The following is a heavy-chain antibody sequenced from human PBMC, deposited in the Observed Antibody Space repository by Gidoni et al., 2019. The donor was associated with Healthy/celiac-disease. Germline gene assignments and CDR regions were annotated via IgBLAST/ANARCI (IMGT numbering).Heavy chain of an antibody. V-gene: IGHV1-3*01. CDR1: GYTFTSYA. D-gene: IGHD2-2*01. CDR2: INAGNGNT. CDR3: ARGRIVVVPAASNWFDP. Sequence: QVQLVQSGAEVKKPGASVTVSCQASGYTFTSYAMHWVRQAPGQRLEWMGWINAGNGNTKYSQKFQGRVTITRDTSASTAYMELSSLRSEDTAVYYCARGRIVVVPAASNWFDPWGQGTLVTVSS. J-gene: IGHJ5*02.